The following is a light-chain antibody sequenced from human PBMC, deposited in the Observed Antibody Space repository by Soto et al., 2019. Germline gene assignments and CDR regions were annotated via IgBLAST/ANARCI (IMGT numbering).Light chain of an antibody. CDR1: QSVTTNY. CDR3: QEYCSSPVT. Sequence: EIVLTQSPASLSLSPGERATLSCRASQSVTTNYVAWYQQKPGQAPRLLISGASSGATGLPYRFSGSGSGTDFTLTISRLEPEDFPVYYCQEYCSSPVTCGQGTRLDIK. V-gene: IGKV3-20*01. J-gene: IGKJ5*01. CDR2: GAS.